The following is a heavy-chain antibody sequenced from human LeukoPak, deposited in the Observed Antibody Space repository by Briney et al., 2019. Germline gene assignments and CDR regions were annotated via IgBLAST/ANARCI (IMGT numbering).Heavy chain of an antibody. CDR3: ARGRGSEVVSYVDY. CDR2: INPNSGGT. J-gene: IGHJ4*02. Sequence: ASVKVSCKASGYIFTGYLMHWMRQAPEQGLEWMGRINPNSGGTNYAQKFQGVVTLTRDASISTAYMELSSLRSDDTAVYYCARGRGSEVVSYVDYWGQGTLVTVSS. CDR1: GYIFTGYL. V-gene: IGHV1-2*02. D-gene: IGHD3-22*01.